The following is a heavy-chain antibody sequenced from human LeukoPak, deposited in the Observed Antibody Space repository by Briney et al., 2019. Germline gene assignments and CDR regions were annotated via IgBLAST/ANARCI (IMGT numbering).Heavy chain of an antibody. Sequence: ASVKVSCKVSGYTLTELSMHWVRQAPGRGLEWMGGFDPEDGETIYAQKFQGRVTMTEDTSTDSAYMELSSLRSEDTAVYYCATQVLTIFGVEEEHYWGQGTLVTVSS. J-gene: IGHJ4*02. D-gene: IGHD3-3*01. CDR1: GYTLTELS. CDR3: ATQVLTIFGVEEEHY. V-gene: IGHV1-24*01. CDR2: FDPEDGET.